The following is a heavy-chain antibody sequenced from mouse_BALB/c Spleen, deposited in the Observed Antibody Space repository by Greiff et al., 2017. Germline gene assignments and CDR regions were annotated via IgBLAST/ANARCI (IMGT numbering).Heavy chain of an antibody. CDR1: GFTFSDYY. V-gene: IGHV5-4*02. Sequence: EVQLVESGGGLVKPGGSLKLSCAASGFTFSDYYMYWVRQTPEKRLEWVATISDGGSYTYYPDSVKGRFTISRDNAKNNLYLQMSSLKSEDTAMYYCARGGVYYAMDYWGQGTSVTVSS. CDR2: ISDGGSYT. J-gene: IGHJ4*01. CDR3: ARGGVYYAMDY.